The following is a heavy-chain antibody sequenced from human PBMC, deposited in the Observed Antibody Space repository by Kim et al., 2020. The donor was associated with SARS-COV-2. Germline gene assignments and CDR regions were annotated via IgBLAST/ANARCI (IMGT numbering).Heavy chain of an antibody. CDR1: GGSISSYY. V-gene: IGHV4-59*08. CDR3: ARLTPPYYYDSSGYAFDY. J-gene: IGHJ4*02. CDR2: IYYSGST. Sequence: SETLSLTCTVSGGSISSYYWSWIRQPPGKGLEWIGYIYYSGSTNYNPSLKSRVTISVDTSKNQFSLRLSSVTAADTAVYYCARLTPPYYYDSSGYAFDYWGQGTLVTVSS. D-gene: IGHD3-22*01.